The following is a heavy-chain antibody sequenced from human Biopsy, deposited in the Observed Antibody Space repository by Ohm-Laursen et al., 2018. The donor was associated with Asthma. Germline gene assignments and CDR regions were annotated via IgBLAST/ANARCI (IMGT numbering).Heavy chain of an antibody. CDR1: GGTFNTYV. J-gene: IGHJ4*02. CDR3: ARKAGSCISRTCYSLDF. D-gene: IGHD2-2*01. Sequence: ASVKVSCKSLGGTFNTYVIGWVRQAPGQGLEWMGGINSVLRTTTYPQKFQDRVTITADDSTSTVYMELSSLRSEDTAVYYCARKAGSCISRTCYSLDFWGQGTLVTVSS. V-gene: IGHV1-69*13. CDR2: INSVLRTT.